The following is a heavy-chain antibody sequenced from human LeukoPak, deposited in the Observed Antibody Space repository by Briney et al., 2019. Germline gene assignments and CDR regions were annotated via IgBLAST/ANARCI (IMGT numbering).Heavy chain of an antibody. D-gene: IGHD4-17*01. CDR1: GYTFTSYA. V-gene: IGHV1-3*01. CDR2: INAGNGNT. J-gene: IGHJ6*02. Sequence: GASVKVSCKASGYTFTSYAMHWVRQAPGQRLEWMGWINAGNGNTKYSQKFQGRVTITRDTSASTAYMELSSLRSEDTAVYYCARDPAGAVTGYYGMDVRGQGTTVTVSS. CDR3: ARDPAGAVTGYYGMDV.